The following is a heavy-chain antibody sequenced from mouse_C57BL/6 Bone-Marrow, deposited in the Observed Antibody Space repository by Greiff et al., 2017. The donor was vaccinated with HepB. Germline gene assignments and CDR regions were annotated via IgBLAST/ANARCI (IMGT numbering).Heavy chain of an antibody. CDR1: GFSFTSYA. Sequence: VKLQESGPGLVAPSQSLSITCTVSGFSFTSYAISWVRQPPGKGLEWLGVIWTGGGTNYNSALKSRLSISKDNSKSQVFLKMNSLQTDDTARYYCARDGYYVNYAMDYWGQGTSVTVSS. J-gene: IGHJ4*01. V-gene: IGHV2-9-1*01. CDR3: ARDGYYVNYAMDY. D-gene: IGHD2-3*01. CDR2: IWTGGGT.